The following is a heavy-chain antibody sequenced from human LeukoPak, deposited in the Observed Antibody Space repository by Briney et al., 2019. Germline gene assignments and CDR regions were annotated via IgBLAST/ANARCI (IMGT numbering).Heavy chain of an antibody. CDR3: AGGSESGWYYFDY. CDR2: ISFDGSNK. CDR1: GFTFSNFA. V-gene: IGHV3-30*03. Sequence: GGSLRLSCAASGFTFSNFAMHWVRQAPGKGLQWVAVISFDGSNKYYADSVKGRFSISRDNSKDTLHLQMSSLRDEDTAVYFCAGGSESGWYYFDYWGQGTLVTVSS. J-gene: IGHJ4*02. D-gene: IGHD6-19*01.